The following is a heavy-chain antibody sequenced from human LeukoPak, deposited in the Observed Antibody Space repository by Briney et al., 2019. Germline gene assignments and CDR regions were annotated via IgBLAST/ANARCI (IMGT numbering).Heavy chain of an antibody. D-gene: IGHD5-24*01. CDR2: INRDGSEK. J-gene: IGHJ4*02. Sequence: GGSLRLSCAASGFTFSNFWMGWARQGPEKGLQWVASINRDGSEKHPVDSVKGRFTISRDNSKNTLYLQMNSLRGEDTAMYYCARVHDAYNSLDYWGQGTLVTVSS. V-gene: IGHV3-7*01. CDR1: GFTFSNFW. CDR3: ARVHDAYNSLDY.